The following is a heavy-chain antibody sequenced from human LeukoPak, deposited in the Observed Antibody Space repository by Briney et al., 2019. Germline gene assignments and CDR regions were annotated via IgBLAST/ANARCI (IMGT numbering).Heavy chain of an antibody. Sequence: SDTLNVSCAVSGYSISSSNWRGWIRQPPGKGLEWIGYIYYSGSTYYNPSLKSRVTMSVDTSKNQFSLKLSSVTAVDTAVYYCASTYNSGPYMAFDIWGHAT. J-gene: IGHJ3*02. V-gene: IGHV4-28*01. CDR2: IYYSGST. D-gene: IGHD6-19*01. CDR3: ASTYNSGPYMAFDI. CDR1: GYSISSSNW.